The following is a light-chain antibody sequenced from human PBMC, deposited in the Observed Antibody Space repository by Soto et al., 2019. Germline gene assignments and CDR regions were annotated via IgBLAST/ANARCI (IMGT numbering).Light chain of an antibody. CDR2: YDS. CDR1: NIGSKS. CDR3: QVWDSSSDHPV. Sequence: SYELTQPPSVSVAPGKTARITCGGNNIGSKSVHWYQQKPGQAPVLVIYYDSDRPSGIPERFSGSNSGNTATLTISRVEAGDEADYYCQVWDSSSDHPVFGGGTKLTLL. J-gene: IGLJ2*01. V-gene: IGLV3-21*04.